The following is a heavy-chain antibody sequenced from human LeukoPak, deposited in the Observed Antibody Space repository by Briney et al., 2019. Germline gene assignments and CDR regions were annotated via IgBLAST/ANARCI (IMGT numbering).Heavy chain of an antibody. V-gene: IGHV3-23*01. CDR2: ISGSGGST. J-gene: IGHJ6*02. D-gene: IGHD2-15*01. CDR1: GFTFSSYA. Sequence: PGGSLRFSCAASGFTFSSYAMSWVRQAPGKGLEWVSAISGSGGSTYYADSVKGRFTISRDNSKNTLYLQMNSLRAEDTAVYYCAKDGGVYCSGGSCYPLGMDVWGQGTTVTVSS. CDR3: AKDGGVYCSGGSCYPLGMDV.